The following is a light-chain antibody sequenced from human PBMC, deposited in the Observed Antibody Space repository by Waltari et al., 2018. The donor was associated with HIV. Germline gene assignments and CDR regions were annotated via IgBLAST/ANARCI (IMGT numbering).Light chain of an antibody. V-gene: IGLV4-69*01. CDR2: LNSDGSH. Sequence: QLVLTQSPSASASLGTSVKLTCTLSSGHSNYAIAWHQQQPQKGPRYLMKLNSDGSHTKGDGIPDRFSGSSSGAERYLTISSLQSEDEADEYCQTWGTGTRVAFGGGTRLTVL. J-gene: IGLJ2*01. CDR1: SGHSNYA. CDR3: QTWGTGTRVA.